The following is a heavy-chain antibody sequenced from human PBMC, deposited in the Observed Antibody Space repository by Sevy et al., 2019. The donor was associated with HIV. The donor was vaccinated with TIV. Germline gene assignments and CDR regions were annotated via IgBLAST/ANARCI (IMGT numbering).Heavy chain of an antibody. CDR2: IWSDGSNK. D-gene: IGHD1-7*01. CDR3: AREERSGTTTSFDY. Sequence: GGSLRLSCAASGFTFSDYGMHWVRQAPGKGLEWVAVIWSDGSNKYYGDSVKGRFTISRDSSKNTLFLQMNSLRVDDTAVYYCAREERSGTTTSFDYWAREPWSPSPQ. CDR1: GFTFSDYG. J-gene: IGHJ4*02. V-gene: IGHV3-33*01.